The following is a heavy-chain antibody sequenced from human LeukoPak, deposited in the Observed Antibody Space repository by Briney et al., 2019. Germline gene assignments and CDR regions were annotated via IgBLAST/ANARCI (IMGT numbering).Heavy chain of an antibody. V-gene: IGHV3-20*01. CDR2: INWNGGST. D-gene: IGHD2-2*01. CDR1: GFTFDDYG. CDR3: ASSCSSTSCYGRDV. J-gene: IGHJ6*04. Sequence: GGSLRLSCAASGFTFDDYGMSWVRQAPGKGLEWVSGINWNGGSTGYADSVKGRFTISRDNAKNSLYLQMNSLRAEDTALYHCASSCSSTSCYGRDVWGKGTTVTASS.